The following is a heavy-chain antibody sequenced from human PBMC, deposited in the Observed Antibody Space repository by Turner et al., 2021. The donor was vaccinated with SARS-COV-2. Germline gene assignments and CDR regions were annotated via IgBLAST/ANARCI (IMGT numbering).Heavy chain of an antibody. CDR1: GCSLSSSSYY. V-gene: IGHV4-39*01. CDR3: AGEEVVFRASHTLYYYGMDV. CDR2: IYYSGST. J-gene: IGHJ6*02. D-gene: IGHD3-22*01. Sequence: QLQLQESGPGLVKPSETLSLTCTVSGCSLSSSSYYWGWIRQPPGKGLEWIGSIYYSGSTYYHPSLKSRVTISVDTSKNQFSLKLSSVTAADTAVYYCAGEEVVFRASHTLYYYGMDVWGQGTTVTVSS.